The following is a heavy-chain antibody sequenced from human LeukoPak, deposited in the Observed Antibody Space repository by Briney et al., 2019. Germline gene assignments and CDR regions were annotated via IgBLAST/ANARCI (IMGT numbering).Heavy chain of an antibody. V-gene: IGHV3-9*01. CDR2: ISWNSGSI. Sequence: SLRLSCAASGFTFDDYAMHWVRQAPGKGLEWVSGISWNSGSIGYADSVKGRFTISRDNAKNSLYLQMNSLRAEDTALYYCAKDISKVSSHDAFDIWGQGTMVTVSS. CDR1: GFTFDDYA. J-gene: IGHJ3*02. CDR3: AKDISKVSSHDAFDI. D-gene: IGHD2-2*01.